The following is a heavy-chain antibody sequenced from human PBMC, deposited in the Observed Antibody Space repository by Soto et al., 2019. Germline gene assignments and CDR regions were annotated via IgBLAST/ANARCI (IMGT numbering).Heavy chain of an antibody. CDR2: IYYSGST. CDR3: ARTLGPRGPGSDGSDFRWTIDS. Sequence: SETLSLTCTVSGGSISSSSYYWGWIRQPPGKGLEWIGSIYYSGSTYYNPSLKSRVTISVDTSKNQFSLRLASVTAADTAVYFCARTLGPRGPGSDGSDFRWTIDSWGQG. CDR1: GGSISSSSYY. D-gene: IGHD2-21*01. V-gene: IGHV4-39*01. J-gene: IGHJ4*02.